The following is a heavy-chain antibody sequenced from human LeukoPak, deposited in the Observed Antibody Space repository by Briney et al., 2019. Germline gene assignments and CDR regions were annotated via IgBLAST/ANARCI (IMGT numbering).Heavy chain of an antibody. Sequence: ASVKVSCKPSGYSFTTYYIHWVRQAPGQGLEWMGIINVSGGDTTYAQKFQGRVTLTRDTSTSTVYMELSSLRSEDTAVYYCARAYGQYDFWSGYSWGQGTLVTVSS. D-gene: IGHD3-3*01. V-gene: IGHV1-46*01. CDR1: GYSFTTYY. CDR3: ARAYGQYDFWSGYS. CDR2: INVSGGDT. J-gene: IGHJ5*02.